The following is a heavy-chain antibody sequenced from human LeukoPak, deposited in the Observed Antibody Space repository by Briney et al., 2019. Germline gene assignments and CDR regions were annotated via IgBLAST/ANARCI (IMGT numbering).Heavy chain of an antibody. J-gene: IGHJ2*01. CDR3: AKDRSPFDL. CDR1: GFTFSSSV. Sequence: GGSRRLSCAASGFTFSSSVMSWVRQAPGKGLEWVSTISGSGGSTYHADSVRGRFTISRDNSKNTLYLQMNSLRADDTAVYYCAKDRSPFDLWGRGTLVTVSS. V-gene: IGHV3-23*01. CDR2: ISGSGGST.